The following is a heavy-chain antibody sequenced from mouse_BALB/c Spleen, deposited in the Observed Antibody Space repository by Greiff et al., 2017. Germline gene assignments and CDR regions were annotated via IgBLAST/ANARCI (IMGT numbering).Heavy chain of an antibody. D-gene: IGHD4-1*01. J-gene: IGHJ2*01. CDR2: IYPSDSYT. V-gene: IGHV1-69*02. Sequence: QVQLQQSGAELVRPGASVKLSCKASGYTFTSYWINWVKQRPGQGLEWIGNIYPSDSYTNYNQKFKDKATLTVDKSSSTAYMQLSSPTSEDSAVYYCTRDWDDYWGQGTTLTVSS. CDR3: TRDWDDY. CDR1: GYTFTSYW.